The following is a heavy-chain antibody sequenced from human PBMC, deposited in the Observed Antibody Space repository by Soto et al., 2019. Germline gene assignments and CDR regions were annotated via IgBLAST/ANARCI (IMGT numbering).Heavy chain of an antibody. D-gene: IGHD6-19*01. Sequence: GASVKVSCKASGYTFTSYGISWVPQAPGQGLEWMGWISAYNGNTNYAQKLQGRVTMTTDTSTSTAYMELRSLRSDDTAVYYCARAREQWRFTTWFDPWGQGTLVTVSS. V-gene: IGHV1-18*01. CDR2: ISAYNGNT. J-gene: IGHJ5*02. CDR1: GYTFTSYG. CDR3: ARAREQWRFTTWFDP.